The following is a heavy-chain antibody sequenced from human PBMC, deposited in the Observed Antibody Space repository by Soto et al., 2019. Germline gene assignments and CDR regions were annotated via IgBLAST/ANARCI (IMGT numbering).Heavy chain of an antibody. Sequence: ASVKVSCKASGYTFTSYGISWVRQAPGQGLEWMGWISAYNGNTNYAQKLQGRVTMTTDTSTSTAYMELRSLRSDDTAVYYCARDVRGVVVVPAASFDPWGQGTLVTVSS. D-gene: IGHD2-2*01. CDR3: ARDVRGVVVVPAASFDP. CDR1: GYTFTSYG. J-gene: IGHJ5*02. CDR2: ISAYNGNT. V-gene: IGHV1-18*01.